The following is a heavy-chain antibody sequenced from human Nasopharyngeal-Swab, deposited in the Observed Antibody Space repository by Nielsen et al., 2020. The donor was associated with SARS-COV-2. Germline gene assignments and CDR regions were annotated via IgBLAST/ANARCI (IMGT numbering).Heavy chain of an antibody. CDR2: ISAYNGNT. J-gene: IGHJ3*02. CDR1: VYTFPIYG. D-gene: IGHD3-22*01. V-gene: IGHV1-18*01. Sequence: ASVKVSCMASVYTFPIYGISLVRQAPGQGLEWMGWISAYNGNTNYAQKLQGRVTMTTDTFTSTAYMELRSLRSDDTAVYYCARDGGYDSSGIDAFDIWGQGTMVTVSS. CDR3: ARDGGYDSSGIDAFDI.